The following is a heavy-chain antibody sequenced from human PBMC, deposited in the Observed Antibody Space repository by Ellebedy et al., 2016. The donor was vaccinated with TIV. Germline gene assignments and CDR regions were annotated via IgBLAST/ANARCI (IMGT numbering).Heavy chain of an antibody. J-gene: IGHJ4*02. D-gene: IGHD3-22*01. Sequence: MPSETLSLTCTVSGGSMNTYFWSWIRQPPGKGLEWIGYIYYNGNTNYNPSLNNRVTISVDTSRRQFSLKLNSVTAADTAVYFCARLFSSAWGALDFWGQGTLVTVSS. CDR1: GGSMNTYF. V-gene: IGHV4-59*08. CDR3: ARLFSSAWGALDF. CDR2: IYYNGNT.